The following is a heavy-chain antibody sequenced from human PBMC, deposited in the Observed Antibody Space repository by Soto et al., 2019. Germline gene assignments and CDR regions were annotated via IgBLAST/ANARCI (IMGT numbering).Heavy chain of an antibody. CDR3: AGLRGFYYYIDV. D-gene: IGHD3-10*01. J-gene: IGHJ6*03. Sequence: QVQLQQWGAGLLKPSETLSLTCAVHGASSGTYYWTWIRQPPGKGLEWIGEINDSGTANHSPSLKSSVIISVDTSKNQFSLRLNSVTAADTAVYYCAGLRGFYYYIDVWGKGTTVTVSS. CDR1: GASSGTYY. V-gene: IGHV4-34*01. CDR2: INDSGTA.